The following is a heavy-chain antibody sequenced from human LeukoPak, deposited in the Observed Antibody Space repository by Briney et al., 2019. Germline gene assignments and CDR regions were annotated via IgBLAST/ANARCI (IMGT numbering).Heavy chain of an antibody. CDR3: ARGYDSSGYYYYFDY. V-gene: IGHV4-30-2*01. J-gene: IGHJ4*02. CDR2: TYHSGST. CDR1: GGSISSGGYS. Sequence: PSETLSLTCAVSGGSISSGGYSWSWIRQPPGKGLEWIGYTYHSGSTYYNPSLKSRVTISVDRSKNQFSLKLSSVTAADTAVYYCARGYDSSGYYYYFDYWAREPWSPSPQ. D-gene: IGHD3-22*01.